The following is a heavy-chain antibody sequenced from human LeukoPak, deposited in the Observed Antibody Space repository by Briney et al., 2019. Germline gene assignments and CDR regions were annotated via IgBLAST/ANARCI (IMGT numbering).Heavy chain of an antibody. Sequence: PRGSLRLSCAASGFTISDYWMTWVRQAPGKGLEWVANIKQDASERTYVDSVKGRFTISRDNAKSSIFLQMNSLRVEDMATYYCVRDGGTDWYDPWGQGTLVSVSS. V-gene: IGHV3-7*01. D-gene: IGHD3-16*01. J-gene: IGHJ5*02. CDR3: VRDGGTDWYDP. CDR1: GFTISDYW. CDR2: IKQDASER.